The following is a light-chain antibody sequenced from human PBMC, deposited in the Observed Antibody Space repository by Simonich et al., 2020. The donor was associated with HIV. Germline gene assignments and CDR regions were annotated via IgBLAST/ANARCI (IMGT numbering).Light chain of an antibody. J-gene: IGKJ1*01. CDR3: HQYNNWPPWT. CDR1: QSVSSN. CDR2: GAS. V-gene: IGKV3-15*01. Sequence: EIVMTQSPATLSVSPGERATLSRRASQSVSSNFAWYQQKPGQAPRLLIYGASTRATGIPARFSGSGSGTEFTLTISSMQSEDFAVYYCHQYNNWPPWTFGQGTKVEIK.